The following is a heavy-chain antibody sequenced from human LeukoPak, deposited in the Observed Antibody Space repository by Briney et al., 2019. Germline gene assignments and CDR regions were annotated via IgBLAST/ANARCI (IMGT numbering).Heavy chain of an antibody. CDR1: GGSISSSSYY. D-gene: IGHD6-13*01. Sequence: PSETLSLTCTVSGGSISSSSYYWGWIRQPPGKGLEWIGSIYYSGSTYYNPSLKSRVTISVDTSKNQFSLKLSSMTAADTAVYYCARMSSIIAAAAYFDYWGQGTLVTVSS. V-gene: IGHV4-39*07. CDR3: ARMSSIIAAAAYFDY. J-gene: IGHJ4*02. CDR2: IYYSGST.